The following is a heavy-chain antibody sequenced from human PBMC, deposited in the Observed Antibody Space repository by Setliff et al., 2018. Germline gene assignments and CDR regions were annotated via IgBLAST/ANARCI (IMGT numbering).Heavy chain of an antibody. CDR2: VSFDGRNK. J-gene: IGHJ4*02. V-gene: IGHV3-30*03. CDR1: GFIFSNFG. CDR3: ARDTTSGWMLTN. D-gene: IGHD6-25*01. Sequence: GGSLRLSCGASGFIFSNFGMHWVRQAPGKGLEWVAAVSFDGRNKYYEDSVKGRFTISRDNAKNSLYLQMNSLRAEDTAVYYCARDTTSGWMLTNWGQGTLVTVSS.